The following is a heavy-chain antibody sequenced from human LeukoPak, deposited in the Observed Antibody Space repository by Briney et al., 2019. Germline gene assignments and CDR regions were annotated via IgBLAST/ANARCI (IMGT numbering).Heavy chain of an antibody. CDR1: GFTVTSNY. V-gene: IGHV3-66*01. Sequence: GGSLRLSCAASGFTVTSNYMSWVRQAPGKVLEWVSIIYSGGGAYYADSVKGRFTISRDNSRNTLFLQMNSLRAEDTAMYYCARVFPPNWFDPWGQGTLVTVSS. D-gene: IGHD3-10*02. J-gene: IGHJ5*02. CDR3: ARVFPPNWFDP. CDR2: IYSGGGA.